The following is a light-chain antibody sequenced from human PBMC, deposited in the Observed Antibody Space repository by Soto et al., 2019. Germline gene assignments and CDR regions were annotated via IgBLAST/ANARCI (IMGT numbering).Light chain of an antibody. CDR2: GAS. V-gene: IGKV3-20*01. J-gene: IGKJ2*01. CDR3: QQYCRSPPFT. Sequence: SVLTQSPGTLSLSPGERDTLSCRASKSVSSTYIAWYQQNPGRAPRLLIYGASSRATGIPDRFSGSGSGTDFTLTISRLEPEDFAVYFCQQYCRSPPFTFGQGTKVEIK. CDR1: KSVSSTY.